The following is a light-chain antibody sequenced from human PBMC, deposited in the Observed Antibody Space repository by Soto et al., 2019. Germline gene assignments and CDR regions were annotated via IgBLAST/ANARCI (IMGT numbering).Light chain of an antibody. CDR1: QSVSSSY. CDR2: GAS. V-gene: IGKV3-20*01. CDR3: QQYRSSTWA. Sequence: ESEFAQSRDTLCLSQGKRATISCRARQSVSSSYLAWYQQKPGQAPRLLIYGASSRATGIPDRFSGSGSGTDSTLTISRLEPEAFAVYDCQQYRSSTWALGQGTKVDIK. J-gene: IGKJ1*01.